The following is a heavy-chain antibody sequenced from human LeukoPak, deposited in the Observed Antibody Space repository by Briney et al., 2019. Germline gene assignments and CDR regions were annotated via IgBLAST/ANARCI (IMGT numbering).Heavy chain of an antibody. D-gene: IGHD3-10*01. CDR1: GGTFSSYA. J-gene: IGHJ6*03. CDR2: IIPIFGTA. Sequence: SVKVSCKASGGTFSSYAISWVRQAPGQGLEWMGGIIPIFGTANYAQKFQGRVTITADKSTSTAYMELSSLRSEDTAVYYCARGDFGRRVYYYYYYMDVWGKGTTVTVSS. V-gene: IGHV1-69*06. CDR3: ARGDFGRRVYYYYYYMDV.